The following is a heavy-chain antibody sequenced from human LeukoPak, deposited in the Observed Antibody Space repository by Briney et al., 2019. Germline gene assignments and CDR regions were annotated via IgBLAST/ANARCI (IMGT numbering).Heavy chain of an antibody. V-gene: IGHV4-38-2*02. CDR2: IYHSGST. CDR3: ARKGGYYYYYYMDV. J-gene: IGHJ6*03. Sequence: SETLSLTCTVSGYSISSGYYWGWIRQPPGKGLEWIGSIYHSGSTYYNPSLKSRVTISVDTSKNQFSLKLSSVTAADTAVYYCARKGGYYYYYYMDVWGKGTTVTVSS. D-gene: IGHD2-15*01. CDR1: GYSISSGYY.